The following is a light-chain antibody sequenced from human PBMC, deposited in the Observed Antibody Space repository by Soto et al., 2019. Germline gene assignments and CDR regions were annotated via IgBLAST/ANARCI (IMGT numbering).Light chain of an antibody. CDR3: KNNNIYPHP. CDR2: DAS. Sequence: DIQMTQSPSTLSASVGDRVTITCRASQSISSWLAWYQQKPGKAPKLLIYDASSLESGVPSRFRGSEFGTKFTLTTSSLQLDFFESYSRKNNNIYPHPLGQGPRAEIK. J-gene: IGKJ1*01. CDR1: QSISSW. V-gene: IGKV1-5*01.